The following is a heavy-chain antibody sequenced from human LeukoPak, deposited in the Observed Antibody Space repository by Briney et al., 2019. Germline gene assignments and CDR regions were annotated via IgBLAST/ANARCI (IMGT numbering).Heavy chain of an antibody. Sequence: ASVEVSCKASGYTFTSYYMHWVRQAPGQGLEWMGIINPSGGSTSYAQKFQGRVTMTRDTSTSTVYTELSSLRSEDTAVYYCARDGYYYDSSGYYLDYWGQGTLVTVSS. D-gene: IGHD3-22*01. CDR2: INPSGGST. CDR1: GYTFTSYY. V-gene: IGHV1-46*01. CDR3: ARDGYYYDSSGYYLDY. J-gene: IGHJ4*02.